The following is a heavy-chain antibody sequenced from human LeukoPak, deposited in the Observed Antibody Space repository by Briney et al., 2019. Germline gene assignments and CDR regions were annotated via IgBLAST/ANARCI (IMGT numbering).Heavy chain of an antibody. Sequence: SETLSLTCTVSGGSISSYYWSWIRQPPGKGLEWIGYIYYSGSTNYNPSLKSRVTISVDTSKNQFSLKLSSVTAADTAVYYCAREGRSGYYQNDAFDIWGQGTMVTVSS. CDR2: IYYSGST. V-gene: IGHV4-59*01. D-gene: IGHD3-3*01. J-gene: IGHJ3*02. CDR3: AREGRSGYYQNDAFDI. CDR1: GGSISSYY.